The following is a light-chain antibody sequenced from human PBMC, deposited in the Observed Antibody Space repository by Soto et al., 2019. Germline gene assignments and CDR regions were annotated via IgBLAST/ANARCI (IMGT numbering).Light chain of an antibody. V-gene: IGKV3-20*01. CDR1: QSVSSSY. Sequence: EIVLTQSPGTLSLSPGERATLSCRASQSVSSSYLAWYQQKPGQAPRLLIYGASSRATGIPDRFSGSGSGTDFTLTISGLQPEEFAVDYCQQYGSSPVTFGQGTKVEIK. CDR3: QQYGSSPVT. CDR2: GAS. J-gene: IGKJ1*01.